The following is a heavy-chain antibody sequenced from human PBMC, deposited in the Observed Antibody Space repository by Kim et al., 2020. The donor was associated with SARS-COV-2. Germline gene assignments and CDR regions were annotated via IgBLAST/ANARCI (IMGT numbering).Heavy chain of an antibody. D-gene: IGHD3-22*01. V-gene: IGHV1-69*04. Sequence: SVKVSCKASGGTFSSYAISWVRQAPGQGLEWMGRIIPILGIANYAQKFQGRVTITADKSTSTAYMELSSLRSEDTAVYYCARAPVRDYYDSSGYYSTWFDPWGQGTLVTVSS. CDR2: IIPILGIA. CDR3: ARAPVRDYYDSSGYYSTWFDP. J-gene: IGHJ5*02. CDR1: GGTFSSYA.